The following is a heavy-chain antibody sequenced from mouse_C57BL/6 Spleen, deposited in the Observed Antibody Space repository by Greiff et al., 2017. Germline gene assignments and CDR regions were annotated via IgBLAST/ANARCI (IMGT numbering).Heavy chain of an antibody. CDR1: GFSLTSYG. CDR3: ATLLEYAMDY. Sequence: QVQLKESGPGLVQPSQSLSITCTVSGFSLTSYGVHWVRQPPGKGLEWLGVIWSGGSTDYNAAFISRLSISKDNSKSQVFFKMNSLHADATAIYYCATLLEYAMDYWGQRTSVSVSS. J-gene: IGHJ4*01. D-gene: IGHD1-1*01. V-gene: IGHV2-4*01. CDR2: IWSGGST.